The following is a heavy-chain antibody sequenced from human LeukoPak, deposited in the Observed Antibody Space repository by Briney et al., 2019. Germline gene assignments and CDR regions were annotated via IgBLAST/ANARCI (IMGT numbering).Heavy chain of an antibody. J-gene: IGHJ4*02. Sequence: GGSLRLSCAASGFTFSSYSMNWVRQAPGKGLEWVAVIWYDGTNKYYADSVKGRFTISRDNSKKMLYLQMNSLRAEDTAVYYCATLRSDSSGWYYFDYWGQGTLVTVSS. CDR1: GFTFSSYS. V-gene: IGHV3-33*08. CDR3: ATLRSDSSGWYYFDY. CDR2: IWYDGTNK. D-gene: IGHD6-19*01.